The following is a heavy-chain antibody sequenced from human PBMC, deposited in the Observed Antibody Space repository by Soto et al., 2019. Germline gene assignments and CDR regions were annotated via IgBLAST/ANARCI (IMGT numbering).Heavy chain of an antibody. CDR3: AKDPPSSSSGWYPWGGMDV. Sequence: EVQLLESGGGLVQPGGSLRLSCAASGFTFSSYAMSWVRQAPGKGLEWVSAISGSGGSTYYADSVKGRFTISRDNSKNTLYLQMNSLRAEDTAVYYCAKDPPSSSSGWYPWGGMDVWGQGTTVTVSS. V-gene: IGHV3-23*01. CDR2: ISGSGGST. D-gene: IGHD6-19*01. CDR1: GFTFSSYA. J-gene: IGHJ6*02.